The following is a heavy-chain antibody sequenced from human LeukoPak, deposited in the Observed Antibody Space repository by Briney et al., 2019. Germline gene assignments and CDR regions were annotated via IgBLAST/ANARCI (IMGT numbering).Heavy chain of an antibody. V-gene: IGHV3-7*01. CDR3: VPSLDY. Sequence: PGGSLRLSCAASGFTFSSYEMNWVRQAPGKGLEWVANIKQDGSEKYHVDSVKGRFTISRDNAKNSLYLQMNSLRAEDTAVYYCVPSLDYWGQGTLVTVSS. CDR1: GFTFSSYE. CDR2: IKQDGSEK. J-gene: IGHJ4*02.